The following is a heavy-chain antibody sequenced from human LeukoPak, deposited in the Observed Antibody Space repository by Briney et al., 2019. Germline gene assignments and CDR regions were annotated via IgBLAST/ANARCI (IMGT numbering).Heavy chain of an antibody. Sequence: SQTLSLTCTVSGGSISSGSYYWSWIRQPAGKGLEWIGRIYTSGSTNYNPSLKSRVTISVDASKNQFSLKLSSVTAADTAVYYCARDDGGYYLNWFDPWGQGTLVTVSS. CDR3: ARDDGGYYLNWFDP. D-gene: IGHD3-22*01. V-gene: IGHV4-61*02. CDR2: IYTSGST. J-gene: IGHJ5*02. CDR1: GGSISSGSYY.